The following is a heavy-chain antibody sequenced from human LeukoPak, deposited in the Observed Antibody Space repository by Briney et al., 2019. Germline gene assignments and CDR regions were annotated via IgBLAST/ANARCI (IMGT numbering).Heavy chain of an antibody. J-gene: IGHJ4*02. CDR2: IKPSSGDT. D-gene: IGHD6-13*01. Sequence: RASVKVSCKASGYTFTGDQIYWLRQAPGQGPEWVGWIKPSSGDTLYEQKFQGRVTMTRDKSISSAYMELSSLRSDDTAVYYCARMVYTSSWLFDYWGQGSLVAVSS. CDR3: ARMVYTSSWLFDY. V-gene: IGHV1-2*02. CDR1: GYTFTGDQ.